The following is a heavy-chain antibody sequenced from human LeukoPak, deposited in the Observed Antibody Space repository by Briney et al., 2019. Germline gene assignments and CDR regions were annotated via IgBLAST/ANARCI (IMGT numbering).Heavy chain of an antibody. V-gene: IGHV3-11*04. D-gene: IGHD3-22*01. CDR2: ISSSGSTI. CDR3: ARGSITMIVVVINFDY. Sequence: PGGSLRLSCAASGFTFSDYYMSWIRQAPGKGLEWVSYISSSGSTIYYADSVKGRFTIFRDNAKNSLYLQMNSLRAEDTAVYYCARGSITMIVVVINFDYWGQGTLVTVSS. J-gene: IGHJ4*02. CDR1: GFTFSDYY.